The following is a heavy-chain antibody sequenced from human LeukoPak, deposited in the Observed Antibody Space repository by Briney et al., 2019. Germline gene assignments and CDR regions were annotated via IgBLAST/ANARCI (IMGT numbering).Heavy chain of an antibody. D-gene: IGHD3-22*01. CDR2: ISSSGSTI. CDR1: GFTFSDYY. CDR3: AREDHYDSSGVSYDY. V-gene: IGHV3-11*01. J-gene: IGHJ4*02. Sequence: GGSLRLSCAASGFTFSDYYMSWIRQAPGKGLEWVSYISSSGSTIYYADSVKGRFTISRDNAKNSLYLQMNSLRAEDTAVYYCAREDHYDSSGVSYDYWGQGTLVTVSS.